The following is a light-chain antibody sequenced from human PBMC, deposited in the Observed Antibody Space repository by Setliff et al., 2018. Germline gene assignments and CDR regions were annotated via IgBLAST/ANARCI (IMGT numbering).Light chain of an antibody. J-gene: IGLJ2*01. Sequence: SVLTQPPSASGTPGQTITISCSGSSSNIGSHYVYWYQLLPGTAPKLLIYNNDRWPSGYPGRFSGSKSGTSASLAISGLRSEDEAEYFCAARDDIVGRVVFGGGTKVTVL. CDR3: AARDDIVGRVV. CDR2: NND. CDR1: SSNIGSHY. V-gene: IGLV1-47*01.